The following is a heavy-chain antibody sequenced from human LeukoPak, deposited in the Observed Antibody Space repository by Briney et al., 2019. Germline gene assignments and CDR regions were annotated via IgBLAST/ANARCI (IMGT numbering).Heavy chain of an antibody. Sequence: PSETLSLTCTASGGSISSYYWSWIRQPPGKGLEWIGYIYYSGSTNYNPSLKSRVTISVDTSKNQFSLKLSSVTAADTAVYYCARASVVAATNWFDPWGQGTLVTVSS. D-gene: IGHD2-15*01. J-gene: IGHJ5*02. CDR1: GGSISSYY. CDR2: IYYSGST. CDR3: ARASVVAATNWFDP. V-gene: IGHV4-59*01.